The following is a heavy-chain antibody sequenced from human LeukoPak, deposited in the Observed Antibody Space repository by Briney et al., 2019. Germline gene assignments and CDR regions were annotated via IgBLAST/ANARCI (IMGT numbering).Heavy chain of an antibody. CDR1: GYTFTSYY. V-gene: IGHV1-46*01. J-gene: IGHJ6*03. CDR3: ARGPESKEYYSYYYMDV. CDR2: INPSGGST. Sequence: ASVKVSCKASGYTFTSYYMHWVRQAPGQGLEWMGIINPSGGSTSYAQKFQGRVTMTRDMSTSTVYMELSSLRSEDTAVYYCARGPESKEYYSYYYMDVWGKGTTVTVSS.